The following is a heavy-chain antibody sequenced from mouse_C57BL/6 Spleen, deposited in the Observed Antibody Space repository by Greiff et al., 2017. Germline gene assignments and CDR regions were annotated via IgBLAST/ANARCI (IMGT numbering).Heavy chain of an antibody. CDR2: IDPSDSYT. V-gene: IGHV1-59*01. CDR1: GYTFTSYW. J-gene: IGHJ4*01. Sequence: QVQLQQPGAELVRPGTSVKLSCKASGYTFTSYWMHWVKQRPGQGLEWIGVIDPSDSYTNYNQKFKGKATLTVDTSSSTAYMQLSSLTSADSAVDYCARSSGLYAMDYWGQGTSVTVSS. CDR3: ARSSGLYAMDY.